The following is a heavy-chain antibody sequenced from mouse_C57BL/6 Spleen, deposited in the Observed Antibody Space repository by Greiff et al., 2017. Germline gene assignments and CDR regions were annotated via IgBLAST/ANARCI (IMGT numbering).Heavy chain of an antibody. CDR3: ARSLCDYDGSWFAY. Sequence: QVQLQQPGAELVKPGASVKLSCKASGYTFTSYWMHWVKQRPGQGLEWIGMIHPNSGSTNYNEKFKSKATLTVDKSSSTAYMQLSSLTSEDSAVYYCARSLCDYDGSWFAYWGQGTLVTVSA. V-gene: IGHV1-64*01. CDR2: IHPNSGST. D-gene: IGHD2-4*01. CDR1: GYTFTSYW. J-gene: IGHJ3*01.